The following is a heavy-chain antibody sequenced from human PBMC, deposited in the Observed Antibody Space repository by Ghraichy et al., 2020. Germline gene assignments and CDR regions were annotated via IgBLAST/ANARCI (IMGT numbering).Heavy chain of an antibody. Sequence: SCAISGGSVSTNSGAWNWVRQSPSRGLEWLGRIYYRSKWIYDYAVSVKSRITINPDTSKNQFSLHLNSVTPEDTAVYYCTGDRGTSRTGSEYWGQGTLVTVSS. CDR1: GGSVSTNSGA. CDR3: TGDRGTSRTGSEY. CDR2: IYYRSKWIY. V-gene: IGHV6-1*01. J-gene: IGHJ4*02. D-gene: IGHD2-2*01.